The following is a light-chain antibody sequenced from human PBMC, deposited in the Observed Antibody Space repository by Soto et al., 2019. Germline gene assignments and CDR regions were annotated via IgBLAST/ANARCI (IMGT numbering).Light chain of an antibody. CDR2: EAT. Sequence: QSALTQPPSASGSPGQSVTISCTGTSSDGGAYKYVSWYQQHPGKAPKLLIYEATQRPSGVPDRFSGSKSGNTASLNVSGLQAEHEADYYCSSYADSNNLLFGGGTKVTVL. CDR3: SSYADSNNLL. CDR1: SSDGGAYKY. J-gene: IGLJ3*02. V-gene: IGLV2-8*01.